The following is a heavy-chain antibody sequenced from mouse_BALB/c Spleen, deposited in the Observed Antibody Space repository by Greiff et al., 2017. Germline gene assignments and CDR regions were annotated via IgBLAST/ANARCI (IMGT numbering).Heavy chain of an antibody. CDR3: ARAYYRYWYFDV. J-gene: IGHJ1*01. CDR1: GDSITSGY. Sequence: EVQLQQSGPSLVKPSQTLSLTCSVTGDSITSGYWNWIRKFPGNKLEYMGYISYSGSTYYNPSLKSRISITRDTSKNQYYLQLNSVTTEDTATYYCARAYYRYWYFDVWGAGTTVTVSS. V-gene: IGHV3-8*02. D-gene: IGHD2-14*01. CDR2: ISYSGST.